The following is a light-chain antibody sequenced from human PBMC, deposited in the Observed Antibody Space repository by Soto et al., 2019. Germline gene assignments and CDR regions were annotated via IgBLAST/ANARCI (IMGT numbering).Light chain of an antibody. J-gene: IGKJ1*01. CDR1: QSVSSN. CDR3: QQYNDWPWT. CDR2: AAS. V-gene: IGKV3-15*01. Sequence: EILMTQSPATLSVSPGERATLSCRASQSVSSNLAWYQQKPGQAPRLLIYAASTRATGIPARFSGSGSGTEFTLTISSLHSEDFAVYSCQQYNDWPWTFGQGTKVDIK.